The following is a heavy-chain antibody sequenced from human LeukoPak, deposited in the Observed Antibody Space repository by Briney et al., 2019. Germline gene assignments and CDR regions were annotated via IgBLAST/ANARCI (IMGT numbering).Heavy chain of an antibody. CDR2: VHSYTGDT. CDR3: ATARRISISGEVCPHWFET. J-gene: IGHJ5*02. D-gene: IGHD3-3*01. Sequence: ASVKVSCKTSGYIFMTYGISWVRQAPGQGVEWVGWVHSYTGDTKYSQKFRGRVTITADTATSTGYMELMSLTSDDTAIYYCATARRISISGEVCPHWFETWGQGTLVTVSS. CDR1: GYIFMTYG. V-gene: IGHV1-18*01.